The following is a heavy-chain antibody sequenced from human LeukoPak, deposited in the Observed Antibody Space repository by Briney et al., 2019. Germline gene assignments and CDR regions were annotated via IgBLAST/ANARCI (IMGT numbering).Heavy chain of an antibody. D-gene: IGHD4-17*01. V-gene: IGHV3-66*01. CDR2: IYSGGST. CDR1: GFTFSSNY. CDR3: AREATTVYDAFDI. Sequence: GGSLRLSCAASGFTFSSNYMSWVRQAPGKGLEWVSVIYSGGSTYYADSVKGRFTISRDNSKNTLYLQMNSLRAEDTAVYYCAREATTVYDAFDIWGQGTMVTVSS. J-gene: IGHJ3*02.